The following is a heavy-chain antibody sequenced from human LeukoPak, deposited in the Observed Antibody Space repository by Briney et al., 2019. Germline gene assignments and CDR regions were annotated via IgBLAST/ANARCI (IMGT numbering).Heavy chain of an antibody. Sequence: GGSLRLSCAASGFTFSSYGMHWVRQAPGKGLEWVAFIRYDGSNKYYADSVKGRFTISRDNAKNTLYLQMNSLRAEDTAVYYCARGANSGSSLLPRYYYYYGMDVWGQGTTVTVSS. D-gene: IGHD1-26*01. V-gene: IGHV3-30*02. CDR1: GFTFSSYG. J-gene: IGHJ6*02. CDR2: IRYDGSNK. CDR3: ARGANSGSSLLPRYYYYYGMDV.